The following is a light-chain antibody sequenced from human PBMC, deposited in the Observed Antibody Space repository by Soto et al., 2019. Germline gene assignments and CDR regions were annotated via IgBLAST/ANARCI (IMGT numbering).Light chain of an antibody. CDR1: QIISSW. CDR3: QQYNSYPLN. J-gene: IGKJ4*01. V-gene: IGKV1-5*03. CDR2: KAS. Sequence: DIQMTQSPSTLSASVGDRVTITCRASQIISSWLAWYQQKPGKAPKLLIYKASSLESGVPSRFSGSGSGTKFTLTISSLQRDDFATYYCQQYNSYPLNFGGGTKVEIK.